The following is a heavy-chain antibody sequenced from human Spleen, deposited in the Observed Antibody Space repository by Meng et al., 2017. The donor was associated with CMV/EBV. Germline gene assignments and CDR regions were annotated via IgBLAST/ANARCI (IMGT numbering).Heavy chain of an antibody. CDR2: IKEDGSER. CDR3: ARDAVVAPAALRTFYYYGMDA. J-gene: IGHJ6*02. Sequence: GESLKISCAASGFTFSTYWMSWVRQAPGKGLEWVANIKEDGSERYYVDSAKGRFTISRDNAKNSLYLQMNSLRADDTAVYYCARDAVVAPAALRTFYYYGMDAWGQGSTVTVSS. V-gene: IGHV3-7*01. CDR1: GFTFSTYW. D-gene: IGHD2-2*02.